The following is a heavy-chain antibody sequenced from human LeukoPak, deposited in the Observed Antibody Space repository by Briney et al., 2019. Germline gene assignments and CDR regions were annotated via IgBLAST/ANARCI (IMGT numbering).Heavy chain of an antibody. CDR2: INPSGGST. CDR3: ARDRVGRAATPEYYLDY. D-gene: IGHD2-15*01. Sequence: ASVKVSCKASGYTFTSYYMHWVRQAPGQGLEWMGIINPSGGSTSYAQKFQGRVTMTRDTSTSTVYMELSSLRSEDTAVYYCARDRVGRAATPEYYLDYWGQGTLVTVSS. J-gene: IGHJ4*02. CDR1: GYTFTSYY. V-gene: IGHV1-46*01.